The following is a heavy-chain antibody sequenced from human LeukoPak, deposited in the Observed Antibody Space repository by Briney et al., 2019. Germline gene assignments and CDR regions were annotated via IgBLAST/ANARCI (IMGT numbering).Heavy chain of an antibody. CDR3: ARYYFDSSGYYSYMDV. CDR2: MNPNSGNT. J-gene: IGHJ6*03. Sequence: GASVKVSCKASGYTFTNYDISWVRQATGQGLEWMGWMNPNSGNTGYAQKFQGRVTMTRNTSISTAYMELSSLRSEDTAVFYCARYYFDSSGYYSYMDVWGKGTTVPVS. D-gene: IGHD3-22*01. V-gene: IGHV1-8*02. CDR1: GYTFTNYD.